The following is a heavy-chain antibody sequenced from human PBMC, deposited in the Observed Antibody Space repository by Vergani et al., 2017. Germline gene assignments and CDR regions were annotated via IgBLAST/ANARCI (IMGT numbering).Heavy chain of an antibody. D-gene: IGHD5-12*01. Sequence: EVQLLESGGDLVQLGGSLRLSCAASGFTFNHYAMNWVRQAPGKGLEWVSGISGSGGSTYYAAFVKGRFTISRDSSKNTLYLQMNSLSAGDTAVYYCAKANPRNSGYDYLYYYHAMDVWGQGTTVTVSS. V-gene: IGHV3-23*01. CDR1: GFTFNHYA. J-gene: IGHJ6*02. CDR2: ISGSGGST. CDR3: AKANPRNSGYDYLYYYHAMDV.